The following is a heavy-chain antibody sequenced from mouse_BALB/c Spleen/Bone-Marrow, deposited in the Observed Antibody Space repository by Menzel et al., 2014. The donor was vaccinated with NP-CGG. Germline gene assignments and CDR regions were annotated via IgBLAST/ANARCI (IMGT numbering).Heavy chain of an antibody. CDR2: IYPGTGST. CDR1: GYTFTSYW. J-gene: IGHJ2*01. V-gene: IGHV1S22*01. CDR3: ARWLLLDY. Sequence: LQQSGSELVRPGASVKLSCKASGYTFTSYWMHWVKQRPGQGLVWIGNIYPGTGSTNYDEKFKTKATLTVDTSSSTAYMQLSSLTSEDSAVYYCARWLLLDYWGQGTTLTVSS. D-gene: IGHD2-3*01.